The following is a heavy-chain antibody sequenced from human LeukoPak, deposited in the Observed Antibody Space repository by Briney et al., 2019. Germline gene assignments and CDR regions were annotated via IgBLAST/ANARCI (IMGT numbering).Heavy chain of an antibody. CDR2: KYYSGST. D-gene: IGHD5-18*01. CDR3: ARGRSYGFDFDS. Sequence: SETLSLTCDVSGVSINTCCYYWTWIRQPPGQGLEWIGYKYYSGSTRYNSSLRSRLTISLDSSKNQFSLRLTSVTAADTAVYYCARGRSYGFDFDSWGPGTLVIVSS. CDR1: GVSINTCCYY. V-gene: IGHV4-61*01. J-gene: IGHJ4*02.